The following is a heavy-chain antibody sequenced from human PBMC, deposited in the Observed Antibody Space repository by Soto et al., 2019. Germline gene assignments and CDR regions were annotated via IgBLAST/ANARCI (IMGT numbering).Heavy chain of an antibody. D-gene: IGHD3-10*01. Sequence: EVQLLESGGGLVQPGGSLRLSCAASGFTLSSNSMAWVRQAPGKRLQWVSGISNDGSTTFYADSVRGRFTISRDTSTNTLYLQMDSLRVADTAVYFCAKWSGFGDAWGQGTLVTVSS. J-gene: IGHJ5*02. CDR3: AKWSGFGDA. CDR1: GFTLSSNS. V-gene: IGHV3-23*01. CDR2: ISNDGSTT.